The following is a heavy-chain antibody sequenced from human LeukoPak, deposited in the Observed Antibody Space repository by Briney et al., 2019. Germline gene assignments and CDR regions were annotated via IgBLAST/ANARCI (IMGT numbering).Heavy chain of an antibody. CDR1: GFTFSSSA. V-gene: IGHV3-30*02. J-gene: IGHJ4*02. CDR3: AKDGSWSCTD. D-gene: IGHD2-8*02. CDR2: IAHHGNNK. Sequence: GGSLRLSCGASGFTFSSSAMHWVRQGPGKGLEWVAYIAHHGNNKYYADSVKGRFTISRDNSKGSLYLQMTSLRADDTAVYYCAKDGSWSCTDWGQGTLVRVSS.